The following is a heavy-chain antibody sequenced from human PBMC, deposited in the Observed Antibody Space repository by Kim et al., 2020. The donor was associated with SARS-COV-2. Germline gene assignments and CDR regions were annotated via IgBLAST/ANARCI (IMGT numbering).Heavy chain of an antibody. Sequence: ASVKVSCKASGYTFTSYYMHWVRQAPGQGLEWMGIINPSGGSTSYAQKFQGRVTMTRDTSTSTVYMELSSLRSEDTAVYYCARGGTTNYYYYYGMDVWGQGTTVTVSS. CDR1: GYTFTSYY. D-gene: IGHD1-1*01. CDR2: INPSGGST. V-gene: IGHV1-46*01. J-gene: IGHJ6*02. CDR3: ARGGTTNYYYYYGMDV.